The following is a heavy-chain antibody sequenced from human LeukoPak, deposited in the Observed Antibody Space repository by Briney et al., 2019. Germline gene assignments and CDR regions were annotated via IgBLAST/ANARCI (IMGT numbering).Heavy chain of an antibody. J-gene: IGHJ4*02. CDR2: IYYSGST. V-gene: IGHV4-39*01. Sequence: PSETLSLTCTVSGGSISSSSYYWGWIRQPPGKGLEWMGSIYYSGSTYYNPSLKSRVTISVDTSKNQFPLKLSSVTAADTAVYYCARHRDIVVVANLFDYWGQGTLVTVSS. D-gene: IGHD3-22*01. CDR3: ARHRDIVVVANLFDY. CDR1: GGSISSSSYY.